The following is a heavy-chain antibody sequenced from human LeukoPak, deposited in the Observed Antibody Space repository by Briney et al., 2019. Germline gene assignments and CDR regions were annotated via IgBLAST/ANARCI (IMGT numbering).Heavy chain of an antibody. D-gene: IGHD1-26*01. V-gene: IGHV3-23*01. CDR2: TSGSGGST. J-gene: IGHJ3*02. CDR3: AKPSGDAFDI. Sequence: GGSLRLSXAASGFTFSSYAMSWVRQAPGKGLEWVSATSGSGGSTYYADSVKGRFTISRDNSKNTLYLQMNSLRAEDTAVYYCAKPSGDAFDIWGQGTMVTVSS. CDR1: GFTFSSYA.